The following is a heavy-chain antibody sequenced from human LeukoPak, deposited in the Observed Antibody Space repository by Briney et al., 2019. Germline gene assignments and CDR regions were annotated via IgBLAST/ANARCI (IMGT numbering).Heavy chain of an antibody. CDR2: VYYSGST. CDR3: ARGFYYGSSRYSRAMGSFDS. J-gene: IGHJ4*02. D-gene: IGHD3-22*01. CDR1: GGSLRNSNYY. V-gene: IGHV4-39*01. Sequence: SQTLSLTCSVSGGSLRNSNYYWGWIRQPPGRELEWVGNVYYSGSTFYIPSLKSRVIISVDTSKNQFSLRLTSVTATDTAVYYCARGFYYGSSRYSRAMGSFDSWGQGMQVTVSS.